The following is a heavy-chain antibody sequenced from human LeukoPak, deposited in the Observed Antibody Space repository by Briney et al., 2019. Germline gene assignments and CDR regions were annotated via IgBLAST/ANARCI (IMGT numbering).Heavy chain of an antibody. CDR2: MHHSGST. J-gene: IGHJ5*02. Sequence: PSETLSLTCTVSGGSITSRSYYWGWIRQPPGKRLEWIGSMHHSGSTYYNPSLKSRVTTSVDTSKNQFSLKLSSVTAADTAVYYCARDPGAYYDSSGYLNWFDPWGQGTLVTVSS. CDR3: ARDPGAYYDSSGYLNWFDP. D-gene: IGHD3-22*01. CDR1: GGSITSRSYY. V-gene: IGHV4-39*07.